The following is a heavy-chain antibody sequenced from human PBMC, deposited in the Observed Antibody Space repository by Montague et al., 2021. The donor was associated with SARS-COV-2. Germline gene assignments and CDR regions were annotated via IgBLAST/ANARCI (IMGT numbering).Heavy chain of an antibody. D-gene: IGHD3-22*01. V-gene: IGHV4-59*08. J-gene: IGHJ4*02. CDR2: IYYSGST. Sequence: SETLSLTCTVSGGSISSYYWSWIRQPPGKGLEWIGYIYYSGSTNYNPSLKSRVSISVDTSKNQFSLKVSSVTAADTAVYYRARHPKYYYDRSGYEFDYWGQGTLVTVSS. CDR1: GGSISSYY. CDR3: ARHPKYYYDRSGYEFDY.